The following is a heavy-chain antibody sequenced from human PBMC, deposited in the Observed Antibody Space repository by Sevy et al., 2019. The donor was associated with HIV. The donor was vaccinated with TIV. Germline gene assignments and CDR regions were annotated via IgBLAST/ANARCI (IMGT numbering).Heavy chain of an antibody. J-gene: IGHJ6*02. V-gene: IGHV3-21*01. Sequence: GGSLRLSCAASGFTFSSYSMNWVRQAPGKGLEWVSSISISSSDIYYADSVKGRFTISRDNAKNSMYLQMNSLRAEDTAVYYWARGMGQWLYYGMDVWGQGTTVTVSS. CDR2: ISISSSDI. D-gene: IGHD6-19*01. CDR3: ARGMGQWLYYGMDV. CDR1: GFTFSSYS.